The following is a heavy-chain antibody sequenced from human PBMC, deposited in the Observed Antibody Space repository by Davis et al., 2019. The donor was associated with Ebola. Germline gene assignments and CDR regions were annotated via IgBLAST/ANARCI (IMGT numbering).Heavy chain of an antibody. D-gene: IGHD6-6*01. V-gene: IGHV4-34*01. J-gene: IGHJ1*01. CDR2: INHSGST. CDR1: GGSFSGYY. CDR3: ARGRAARRGYFQH. Sequence: SETLSLTCAVYGGSFSGYYWSWIRQPPGKGLEWIGEINHSGSTNYNPSLKSRVTISVDTSKNQFSLILSSVTAADTAVYYCARGRAARRGYFQHWGQGTLVTVSS.